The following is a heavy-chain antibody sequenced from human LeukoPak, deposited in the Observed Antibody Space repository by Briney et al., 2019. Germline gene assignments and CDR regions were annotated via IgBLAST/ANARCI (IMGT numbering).Heavy chain of an antibody. CDR3: ASINPSFDAFDI. CDR2: IYSGGSA. V-gene: IGHV3-66*01. D-gene: IGHD1-14*01. CDR1: GFTVSSNY. Sequence: PGGSLRLSCAASGFTVSSNYMSWVRQAPGKGLEWVSVIYSGGSAYYADSVKGRFTISRDNSKNTLYLQMNSLRAEDTAVYYCASINPSFDAFDIWGQGTMVTVSS. J-gene: IGHJ3*02.